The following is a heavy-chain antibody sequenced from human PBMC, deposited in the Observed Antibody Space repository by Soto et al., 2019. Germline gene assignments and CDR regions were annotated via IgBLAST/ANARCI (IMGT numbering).Heavy chain of an antibody. J-gene: IGHJ4*02. CDR2: ISYDGSNK. D-gene: IGHD2-2*01. V-gene: IGHV3-30*18. CDR3: AKERMEQYQLLPFFDY. Sequence: PGGSLRLSFAASGFSFSSYGMHWLRQAAGKGLEWVAVISYDGSNKYYADSVRGRFTFSRDNSKNTLDLQMNSLRPEDTAVFYCAKERMEQYQLLPFFDYWGQGTLVTVSS. CDR1: GFSFSSYG.